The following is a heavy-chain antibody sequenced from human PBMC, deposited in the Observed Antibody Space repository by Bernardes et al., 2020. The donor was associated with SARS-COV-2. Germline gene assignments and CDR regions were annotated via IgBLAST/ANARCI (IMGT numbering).Heavy chain of an antibody. CDR3: ARDPLRWSGGNHYGMDV. Sequence: GGSLRLSCAASGFTFSSYWMSWVRQAPGKGLEWVANIKQDGREKYYVDSVKGRFTISRDNAKNSLYLQMNSLRAEDTAVYYCARDPLRWSGGNHYGMDVWGQGTTVTVSS. D-gene: IGHD2-15*01. V-gene: IGHV3-7*05. J-gene: IGHJ6*02. CDR2: IKQDGREK. CDR1: GFTFSSYW.